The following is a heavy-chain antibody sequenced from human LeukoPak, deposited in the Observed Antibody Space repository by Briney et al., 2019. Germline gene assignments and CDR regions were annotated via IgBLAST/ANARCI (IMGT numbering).Heavy chain of an antibody. V-gene: IGHV3-23*01. CDR2: ISGSGGST. J-gene: IGHJ4*02. CDR3: AKERGYGYNHIDY. Sequence: GGSLRLSCEASGFPFSSYAMNWVRQAPGKGLEWVSTISGSGGSTYYADSVKGRFTISRDKSKNTVYLQMNSVRAEDTAVYYCAKERGYGYNHIDYWGQGTLVTVSS. D-gene: IGHD5-24*01. CDR1: GFPFSSYA.